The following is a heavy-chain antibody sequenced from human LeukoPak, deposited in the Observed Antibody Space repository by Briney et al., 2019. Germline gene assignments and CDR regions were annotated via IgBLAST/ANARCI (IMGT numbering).Heavy chain of an antibody. CDR2: ISGSGGST. V-gene: IGHV3-23*01. Sequence: GGSLRLSCAASGCTFSSYAMSWVRQAPGKGLEWVSAISGSGGSTYYADSVKGRFTISRDNSKNTLYLQMNSLRAEDTAVYYCAKDHRAGIAAAGTGGFDYWGQGTLVTVSS. D-gene: IGHD6-13*01. CDR1: GCTFSSYA. J-gene: IGHJ4*02. CDR3: AKDHRAGIAAAGTGGFDY.